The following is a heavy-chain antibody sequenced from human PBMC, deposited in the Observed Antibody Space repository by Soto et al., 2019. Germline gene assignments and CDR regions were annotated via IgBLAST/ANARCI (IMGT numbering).Heavy chain of an antibody. CDR3: AKNTLVATTTTGGSDS. V-gene: IGHV3-23*01. D-gene: IGHD1-26*01. J-gene: IGHJ5*01. CDR2: ITGSGTNI. Sequence: EVQLLESGGGLVQPGGSLRLSCAASGFSFSSYTMTWVRQAPGKGLEWVSSITGSGTNIYYADSVKGRFAISRDNSKNTVYLQMDSLRGEDTAVYYCAKNTLVATTTTGGSDSWGQGTLVTVSS. CDR1: GFSFSSYT.